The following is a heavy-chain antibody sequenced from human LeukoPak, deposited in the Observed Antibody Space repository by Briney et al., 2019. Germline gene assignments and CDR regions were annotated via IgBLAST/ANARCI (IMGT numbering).Heavy chain of an antibody. CDR2: IYYSGST. CDR3: ARRITYYYDSSGYYQTYYFDY. CDR1: GGSISSYY. Sequence: ASETLSLTCTVSGGSISSYYWSWIRQPPGKGLEWIGYIYYSGSTDYNPSLKSRVTISVDTSKNQFSLKLSSVTAADTAVYYCARRITYYYDSSGYYQTYYFDYWGQGTLVTVSS. D-gene: IGHD3-22*01. J-gene: IGHJ4*02. V-gene: IGHV4-59*08.